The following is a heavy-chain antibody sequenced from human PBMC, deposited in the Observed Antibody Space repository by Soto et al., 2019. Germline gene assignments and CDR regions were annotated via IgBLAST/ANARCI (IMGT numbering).Heavy chain of an antibody. CDR3: AHRRYSSWAVDAFDI. CDR2: IYWDDDK. CDR1: GFSLSTSGVG. V-gene: IGHV2-5*02. D-gene: IGHD6-13*01. Sequence: QITLKESGPTLVKPTQTLTLTCTFSGFSLSTSGVGVGWIRQPPGKALEWLALIYWDDDKRYSPSLKSRLTTTXXXSXXQVVRTMTNMDPVDTATYYCAHRRYSSWAVDAFDIWGQGTMVTVSS. J-gene: IGHJ3*02.